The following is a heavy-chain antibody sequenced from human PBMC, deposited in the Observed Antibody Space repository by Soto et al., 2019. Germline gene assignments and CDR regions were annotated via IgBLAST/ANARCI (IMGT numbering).Heavy chain of an antibody. CDR1: GYTFTSYA. V-gene: IGHV1-3*01. CDR3: ARTGGGIYYYGSGSLRDGDYYFDY. CDR2: INAGNGNT. J-gene: IGHJ4*02. Sequence: QVQLVQSGAEVKKPGASVKVSCKASGYTFTSYAMHWVRQAPGQRLEWMGWINAGNGNTKYSQKFQGRVTITRDTSASTAYMELSSLRSEDTAVYYCARTGGGIYYYGSGSLRDGDYYFDYWGQGTLVTVSS. D-gene: IGHD3-10*01.